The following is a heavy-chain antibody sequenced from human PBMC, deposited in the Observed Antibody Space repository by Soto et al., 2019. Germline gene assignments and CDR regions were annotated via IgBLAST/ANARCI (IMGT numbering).Heavy chain of an antibody. CDR1: GGSFSGYY. J-gene: IGHJ3*02. Sequence: QVQLQQWGAGLLKPSETLSLTCAVYGGSFSGYYWSWIRQPPGKGLEWIGEINHSGSTNYNPSLKSRVTISVDTSKNQLSLKLSSVTAADTAVYYCASLAVAGTAVAFDIWGQGTMVTVSS. CDR2: INHSGST. V-gene: IGHV4-34*01. D-gene: IGHD6-19*01. CDR3: ASLAVAGTAVAFDI.